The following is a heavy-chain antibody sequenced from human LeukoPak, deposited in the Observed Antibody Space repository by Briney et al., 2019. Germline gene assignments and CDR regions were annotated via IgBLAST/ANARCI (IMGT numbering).Heavy chain of an antibody. CDR3: ARAFNARQQLDI. CDR2: ISAYNGNT. D-gene: IGHD6-13*01. J-gene: IGHJ4*02. Sequence: ASVKVSCKASGYTFTGYGISWVRQAPGQGLEWMGWISAYNGNTNYAQKLQGRVPMTTDTSTSTAYMELRSLRSDDTAVYYCARAFNARQQLDIWGQGTLVTVSS. V-gene: IGHV1-18*01. CDR1: GYTFTGYG.